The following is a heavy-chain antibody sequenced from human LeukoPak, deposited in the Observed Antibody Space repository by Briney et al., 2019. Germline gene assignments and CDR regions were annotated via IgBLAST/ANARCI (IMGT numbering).Heavy chain of an antibody. V-gene: IGHV5-51*01. CDR3: ARHGATVNTDYMDV. CDR1: GYNFTNYW. CDR2: IYPADSDT. D-gene: IGHD4-17*01. J-gene: IGHJ6*03. Sequence: GESLKTSCKGSGYNFTNYWIGWVRQMPGKGLEWMGFIYPADSDTSYSPSFQGQVTISADKSISTAYLQWSSLKASDTAMYYCARHGATVNTDYMDVWGKGTTVTVSS.